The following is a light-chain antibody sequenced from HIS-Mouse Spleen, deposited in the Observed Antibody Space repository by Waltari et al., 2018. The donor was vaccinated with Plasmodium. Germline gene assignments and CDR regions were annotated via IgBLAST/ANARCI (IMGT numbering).Light chain of an antibody. V-gene: IGLV2-23*03. CDR3: CSYAGSSTFV. Sequence: QSALTQPASVSGYPGQSITISCTGTSSDVGSYKLVSWYQQHPGKAPKLMIYEGSKRPSGVSNRFSGSKSGNTASLTISGLQAEDEADYYCCSYAGSSTFVFGGGTKLTVL. CDR2: EGS. CDR1: SSDVGSYKL. J-gene: IGLJ3*02.